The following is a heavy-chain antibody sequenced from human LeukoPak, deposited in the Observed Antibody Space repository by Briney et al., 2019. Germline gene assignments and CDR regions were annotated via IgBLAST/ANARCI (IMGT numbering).Heavy chain of an antibody. CDR3: ASSSGWKYNIDY. Sequence: GASVKVSCKASGYTFTTYGISWVRQAPGQGLEWMGWVSGYGDDTNYAEKVQGRVTMTRDTSISTAYMELSRLRSDDTAMYYCASSSGWKYNIDYWGQGTLVTVSS. CDR1: GYTFTTYG. D-gene: IGHD6-19*01. J-gene: IGHJ4*02. V-gene: IGHV1-18*01. CDR2: VSGYGDDT.